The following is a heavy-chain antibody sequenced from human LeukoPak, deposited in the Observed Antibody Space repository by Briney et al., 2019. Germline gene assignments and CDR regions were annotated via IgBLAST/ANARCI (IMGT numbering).Heavy chain of an antibody. Sequence: PGGSLRLSCAASGFTFSSYWMSWVRQAPGKGLEWVSGISWNSGSIGYADSVKGRFTISRDNAKNSLYLQMNSLRAEDTALYYCAKDGAYHFDYWGQGTLVTVSS. V-gene: IGHV3-9*01. CDR2: ISWNSGSI. J-gene: IGHJ4*02. CDR3: AKDGAYHFDY. CDR1: GFTFSSYW. D-gene: IGHD3-16*01.